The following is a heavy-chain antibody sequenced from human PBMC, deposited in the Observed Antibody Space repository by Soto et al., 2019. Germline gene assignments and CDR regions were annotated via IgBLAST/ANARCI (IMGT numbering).Heavy chain of an antibody. Sequence: TSETLSLTCSVSGGSISSGGYYWSWIRQPPGKGLEWIGDFYSSGSPHHNPSLKNRVSISEDRSKNEFSLKLSSVTAADTAIYNCAREFYYDSSGIGFDSWGQGTLVTVSS. CDR3: AREFYYDSSGIGFDS. V-gene: IGHV4-61*08. CDR1: GGSISSGGYY. CDR2: FYSSGSP. D-gene: IGHD3-22*01. J-gene: IGHJ4*02.